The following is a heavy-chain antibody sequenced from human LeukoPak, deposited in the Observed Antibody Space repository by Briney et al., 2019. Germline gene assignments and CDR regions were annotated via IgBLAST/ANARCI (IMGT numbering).Heavy chain of an antibody. J-gene: IGHJ4*02. CDR3: ARAPSSDY. V-gene: IGHV1-69*04. CDR1: GGTFSSYA. CDR2: IIPILGIA. Sequence: SVKVSCKASGGTFSSYAISWVRQAPGQGLEWMGRIIPILGIANYAQKFQGRVTITADRSTSTAYMELSSLRSEDTAVYYCARAPSSDYWGQGTLVTVSS.